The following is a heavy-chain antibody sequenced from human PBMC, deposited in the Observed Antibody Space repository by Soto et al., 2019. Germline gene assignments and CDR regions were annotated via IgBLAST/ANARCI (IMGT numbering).Heavy chain of an antibody. V-gene: IGHV1-18*01. CDR3: AKGYSSGWSEGYLEY. D-gene: IGHD6-19*01. CDR1: GYSFTTYG. CDR2: ISVYNGDT. J-gene: IGHJ4*02. Sequence: ASVKVSCKASGYSFTTYGISWVRQAPGQGLEYMGWISVYNGDTNYAQKLQGRVTMTTDTSTSTAYMELRSLRSDDTAVYYCAKGYSSGWSEGYLEYWGQGTPVTVPS.